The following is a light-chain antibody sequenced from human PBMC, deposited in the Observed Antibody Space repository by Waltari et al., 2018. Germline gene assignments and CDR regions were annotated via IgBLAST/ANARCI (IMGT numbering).Light chain of an antibody. J-gene: IGKJ4*01. V-gene: IGKV3-15*01. CDR2: GAS. Sequence: EIVMTQSPAPLSVSPGERATLPVRASQSVNTNLAWYQQKPGQAPRLLISGASTRAPGIPSRFSGSGSGTDFTLTISSLQSEDLAVYYCHQYHNWPPITFGGGTKVEIK. CDR3: HQYHNWPPIT. CDR1: QSVNTN.